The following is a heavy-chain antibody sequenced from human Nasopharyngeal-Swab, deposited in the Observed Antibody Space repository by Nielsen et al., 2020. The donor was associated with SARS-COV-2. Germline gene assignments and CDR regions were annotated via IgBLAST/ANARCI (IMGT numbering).Heavy chain of an antibody. CDR3: ARAASYDSSSYAY. CDR1: GFTFNNYW. CDR2: IKPGGSEK. D-gene: IGHD3-22*01. Sequence: GESLKISCVVSGFTFNNYWMSWVRQAPGKGLEWVANIKPGGSEKYYVDSVKGRFTISRDNAKNSLYLQMSSLRAEDTAVYYCARAASYDSSSYAYWGQGTLVTVSS. V-gene: IGHV3-7*03. J-gene: IGHJ4*02.